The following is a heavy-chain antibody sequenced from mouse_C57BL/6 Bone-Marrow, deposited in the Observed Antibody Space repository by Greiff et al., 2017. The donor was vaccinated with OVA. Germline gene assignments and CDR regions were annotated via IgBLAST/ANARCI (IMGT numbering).Heavy chain of an antibody. CDR2: IDPSDSYT. J-gene: IGHJ3*01. D-gene: IGHD2-1*01. CDR3: ARGGGNYFTSWFAY. CDR1: GYTFTSYW. V-gene: IGHV1-69*01. Sequence: QVQLQQPGDELVMPGASVKLSCKASGYTFTSYWMHWVKQRPGQGLEWIGEIDPSDSYTNYNQKFKGKSTLTVDKSSSTAYMQLSSLTSEDSAVYYCARGGGNYFTSWFAYWGQGTLVTVSA.